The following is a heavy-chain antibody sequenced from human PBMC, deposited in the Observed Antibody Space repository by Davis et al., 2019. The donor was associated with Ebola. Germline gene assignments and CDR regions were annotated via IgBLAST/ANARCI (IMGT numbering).Heavy chain of an antibody. CDR3: ARVELSPMHFYYYLDV. CDR2: IIPVVGIT. D-gene: IGHD1-1*01. Sequence: SVMVFCKASGGSFNNYAITRVRQAPGQGLEWMGGIIPVVGITQNEQKFQGRVTFIADTSTSTTYKDVTSLPSEDTGVYYSARVELSPMHFYYYLDVWGNGTTIIVSS. CDR1: GGSFNNYA. J-gene: IGHJ6*03. V-gene: IGHV1-69*10.